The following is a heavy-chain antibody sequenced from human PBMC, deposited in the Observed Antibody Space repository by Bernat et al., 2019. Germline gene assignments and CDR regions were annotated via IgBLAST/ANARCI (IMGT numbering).Heavy chain of an antibody. D-gene: IGHD6-13*01. CDR2: ISDDGNKK. Sequence: QVQLVESGGGVVQPGMSLRLSCAASGFTFSNYGMHWVRQAPGKGLEWVAVISDDGNKKYYGDSVRGRFTISRDSSKHTVYLQMNSLRAEDTAVYYCAKDRRSSWCVGYWGQGTLVTVSS. CDR1: GFTFSNYG. J-gene: IGHJ4*02. CDR3: AKDRRSSWCVGY. V-gene: IGHV3-30*18.